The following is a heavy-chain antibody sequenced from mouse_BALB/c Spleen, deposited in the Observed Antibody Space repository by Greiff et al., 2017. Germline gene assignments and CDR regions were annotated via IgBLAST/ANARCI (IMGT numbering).Heavy chain of an antibody. CDR3: ARGGYDGAWFAY. J-gene: IGHJ3*01. Sequence: VQLQQTGPELVKPGVSVKISCKASGYSFTDYIMLWVKQSHGKSLEWIGNINPYYGSTSYNLKFKGKATLTVDKSSSTAYMQLNSLTSEDSAVYYCARGGYDGAWFAYWGQGTLVTVSA. CDR2: INPYYGST. V-gene: IGHV1-39*01. CDR1: GYSFTDYI. D-gene: IGHD2-14*01.